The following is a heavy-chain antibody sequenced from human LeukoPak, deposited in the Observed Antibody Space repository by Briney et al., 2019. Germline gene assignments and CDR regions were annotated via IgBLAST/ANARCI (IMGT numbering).Heavy chain of an antibody. D-gene: IGHD3-3*01. CDR2: ISSSSSYI. CDR1: GFTFSSYS. CDR3: ARDHPGVTIFGVDPDAFDI. V-gene: IGHV3-21*01. Sequence: PGGSLRLSCAASGFTFSSYSMNWVRQAPGKGLEWVSSISSSSSYIYYADSVKGRFTISRDNAKNSLYLQMNSLRAEDTAVYYCARDHPGVTIFGVDPDAFDIWGQGTMVTVSS. J-gene: IGHJ3*02.